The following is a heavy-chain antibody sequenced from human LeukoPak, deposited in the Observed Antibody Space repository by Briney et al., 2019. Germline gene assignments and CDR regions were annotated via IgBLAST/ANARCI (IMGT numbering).Heavy chain of an antibody. Sequence: SETLSLTCTVSGGSISSSSYYWGWIRQPPGKGLEWIGSIYYSGSTYYNPSLKSRVTISVDTSKNQFSLKLSSVTAADTAVYYCARLRGGSNYYGSGNSYYFDYWGQGTLVTVSS. D-gene: IGHD3-10*01. CDR2: IYYSGST. V-gene: IGHV4-39*07. CDR3: ARLRGGSNYYGSGNSYYFDY. CDR1: GGSISSSSYY. J-gene: IGHJ4*02.